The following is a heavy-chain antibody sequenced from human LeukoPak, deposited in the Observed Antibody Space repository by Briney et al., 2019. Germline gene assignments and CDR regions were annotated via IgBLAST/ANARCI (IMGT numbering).Heavy chain of an antibody. D-gene: IGHD6-13*01. CDR2: IYHGGST. Sequence: SETLSLTCTVSGGSISSGGYYWSWIRQHPGKGLEWIGYIYHGGSTYYNSSLKNRVTMSVDGSKNQFSLKLNSVTAADTAVYYCARGGAAPYCFDYWGPGTLVTVSS. CDR1: GGSISSGGYY. CDR3: ARGGAAPYCFDY. J-gene: IGHJ4*02. V-gene: IGHV4-30-2*01.